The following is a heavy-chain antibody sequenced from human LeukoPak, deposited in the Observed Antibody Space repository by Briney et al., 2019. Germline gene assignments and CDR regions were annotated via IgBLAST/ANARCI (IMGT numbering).Heavy chain of an antibody. CDR1: GFTFSSYW. V-gene: IGHV3-7*01. CDR2: IKQDGSEK. D-gene: IGHD6-13*01. J-gene: IGHJ4*02. CDR3: ATLRSSSWPN. Sequence: QTGGSLRLSCEGSGFTFSSYWMSWVRQAPGKGLEWVANIKQDGSEKYYVDSVKGRFTISRDNAKNSLYLQMNSLRAEDTAVYYCATLRSSSWPNWGQGTLVTVSS.